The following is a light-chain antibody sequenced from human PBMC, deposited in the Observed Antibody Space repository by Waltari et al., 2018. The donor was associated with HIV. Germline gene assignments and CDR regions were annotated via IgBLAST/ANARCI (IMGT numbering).Light chain of an antibody. CDR1: RSNIGSYY. CDR2: SNN. Sequence: QSVLTQPPSASGTPGQRVTISCSGSRSNIGSYYVYWFQQLPGTAPKLLLYSNNQRPSGVPDRVDGSKSGTSASLAISGLRSEDEADYYCAAWTDSLSGVVFGGGTKLSVL. J-gene: IGLJ2*01. V-gene: IGLV1-47*01. CDR3: AAWTDSLSGVV.